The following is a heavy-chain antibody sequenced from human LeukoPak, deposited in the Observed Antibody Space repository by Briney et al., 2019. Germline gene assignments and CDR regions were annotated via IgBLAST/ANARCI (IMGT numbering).Heavy chain of an antibody. CDR2: IYHSGST. J-gene: IGHJ4*02. V-gene: IGHV4-30-2*01. CDR3: ARRMISFGGVIDYYFDY. CDR1: GGSISSGGYS. Sequence: SQTLSLTCAVSGGSISSGGYSWSWIRQPPGKGLEWIGYIYHSGSTYYNPSLKGRVTISLDRSKNQFSLKLSSVTAADTAVYYCARRMISFGGVIDYYFDYWGQGTLVTVSS. D-gene: IGHD3-16*02.